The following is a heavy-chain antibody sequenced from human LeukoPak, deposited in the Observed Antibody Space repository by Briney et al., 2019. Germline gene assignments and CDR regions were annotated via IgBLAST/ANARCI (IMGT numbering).Heavy chain of an antibody. CDR1: GGSISSYY. D-gene: IGHD3-22*01. J-gene: IGHJ5*02. Sequence: SETLSLTCTVSGGSISSYYWSWIRQPPGKGLEWIGHIYYSGTNYNPSLKSRVSISVDTSKNQFSLKLSSVTAADTAVYYCARGTMMVGPWGQGTQVTVSS. CDR3: ARGTMMVGP. V-gene: IGHV4-59*01. CDR2: IYYSGT.